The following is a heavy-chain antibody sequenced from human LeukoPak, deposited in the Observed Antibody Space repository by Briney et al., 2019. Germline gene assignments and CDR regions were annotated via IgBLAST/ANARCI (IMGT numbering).Heavy chain of an antibody. CDR1: GDSVSSNNAA. CDR3: TREYTYGQFDY. J-gene: IGHJ4*02. D-gene: IGHD2-2*02. Sequence: SQTLSLTCAISGDSVSSNNAAWNWFRQSSSRGLEWLGRTYYRSKWYNDYAVSVKSRMTINPDTSKNQFPLQLNSVTPEDTAVYYCTREYTYGQFDYWGQGTRVTVSS. CDR2: TYYRSKWYN. V-gene: IGHV6-1*01.